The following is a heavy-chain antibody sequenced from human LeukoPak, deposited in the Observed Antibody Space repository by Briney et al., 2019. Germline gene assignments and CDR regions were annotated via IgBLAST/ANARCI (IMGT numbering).Heavy chain of an antibody. V-gene: IGHV3-7*01. CDR3: ARDRRERKGYGMDV. Sequence: GGSLRLSCAASGFTFSRYWMRWVRQAPGKGLEWVANIKQDGSEKYYVDSVKGRFTISRDNAKNSLYLQMNSLRAEDTAVYYCARDRRERKGYGMDVWGQGTTVTVSS. D-gene: IGHD1-1*01. CDR1: GFTFSRYW. CDR2: IKQDGSEK. J-gene: IGHJ6*02.